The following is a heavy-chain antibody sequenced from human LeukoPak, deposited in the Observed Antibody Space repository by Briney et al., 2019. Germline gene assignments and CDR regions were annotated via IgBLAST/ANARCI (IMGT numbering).Heavy chain of an antibody. CDR2: IWNDGSDK. CDR1: GSTFSSRG. Sequence: PGGSLRLSCEASGSTFSSRGMHWVRQPPGKGLEWVAVIWNDGSDKYYGDSVKGRFTVSRDNSKNTLYLQMDSLRVEDTAVYYCARGCGGTPGCYIIDNWGQGTLVTVSS. D-gene: IGHD2-21*01. V-gene: IGHV3-33*01. CDR3: ARGCGGTPGCYIIDN. J-gene: IGHJ4*02.